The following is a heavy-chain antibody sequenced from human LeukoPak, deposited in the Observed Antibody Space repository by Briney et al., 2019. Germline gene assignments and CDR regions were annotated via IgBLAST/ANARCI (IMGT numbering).Heavy chain of an antibody. V-gene: IGHV1-46*01. D-gene: IGHD6-6*01. CDR1: GYTFPSYF. CDR2: INPTGGST. J-gene: IGHJ4*02. Sequence: ASVKVSCKASGYTFPSYFMHWVRQAPGRRLEWMGIINPTGGSTTYAQKFQGRVTMTRDTSTSTVYMELSSLRSDDTAVYYCARTAARRFDYWGQGTLVTVSS. CDR3: ARTAARRFDY.